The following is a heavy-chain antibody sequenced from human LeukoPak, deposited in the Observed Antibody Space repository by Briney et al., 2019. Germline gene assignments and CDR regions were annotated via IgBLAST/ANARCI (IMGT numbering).Heavy chain of an antibody. Sequence: SQTLSLTCTVSGGSISSGSYYWSWIRQPAGKGLEWIGRIYTSGSTNYNPSLKSRVTISVDTSKNQFSLKLSSVTAADTAVYYCARDITIFGGYSAQGPIWGQGTMVTVSS. D-gene: IGHD3-3*01. CDR3: ARDITIFGGYSAQGPI. CDR1: GGSISSGSYY. CDR2: IYTSGST. J-gene: IGHJ3*02. V-gene: IGHV4-61*02.